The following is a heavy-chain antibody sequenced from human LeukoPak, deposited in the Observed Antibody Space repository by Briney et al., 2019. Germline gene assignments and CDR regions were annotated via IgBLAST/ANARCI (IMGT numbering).Heavy chain of an antibody. V-gene: IGHV3-21*01. Sequence: NAGGSLRLSCAASGFTFSAYSMNWVRQAPGKGLEWVSSISSGSRYIYYADSVQGRFTISRDNAKNSLYLQMNSLTAEDTAVYYCARKMKTGDRVGTFDIWGQGTMVTVSS. J-gene: IGHJ3*02. D-gene: IGHD1-1*01. CDR3: ARKMKTGDRVGTFDI. CDR2: ISSGSRYI. CDR1: GFTFSAYS.